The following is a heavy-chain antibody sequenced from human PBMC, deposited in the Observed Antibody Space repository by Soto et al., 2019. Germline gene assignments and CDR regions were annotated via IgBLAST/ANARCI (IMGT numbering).Heavy chain of an antibody. CDR2: ISGSGGST. CDR3: AKDQGSSWYEIDS. J-gene: IGHJ4*02. D-gene: IGHD6-13*01. V-gene: IGHV3-23*01. CDR1: GFTFSNYA. Sequence: EVHLLESGGGLVQPGGSLRLSCAASGFTFSNYAVTWVRQAPGKGLEWVSTISGSGGSTYYADSVKGRFTISRDNSKNTLYLQMNSLRAEDTDVYYCAKDQGSSWYEIDSWGQGTLVTVSS.